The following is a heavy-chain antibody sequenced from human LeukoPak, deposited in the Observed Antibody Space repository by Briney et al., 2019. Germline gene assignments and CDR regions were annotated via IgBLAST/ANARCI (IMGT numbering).Heavy chain of an antibody. J-gene: IGHJ6*02. CDR3: ARDWVVVQPYIMDV. CDR1: GGSISSYY. CDR2: IFYSASA. Sequence: SETLSLTCTVSGGSISSYYWGWIRQPPGKGLEWVGYIFYSASANYNPSFRSRVTISVDTSKNQFSLKLSSVTAADTAVYYCARDWVVVQPYIMDVWGQGTTVTVSS. V-gene: IGHV4-59*01. D-gene: IGHD2-2*01.